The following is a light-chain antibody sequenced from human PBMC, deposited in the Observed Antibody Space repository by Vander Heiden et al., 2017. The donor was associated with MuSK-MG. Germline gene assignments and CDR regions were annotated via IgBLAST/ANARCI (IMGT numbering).Light chain of an antibody. Sequence: DIQMTQSPSTLSASVGDRVTITCRASQSISNWLAWYQQKPGKAPKLLIYDVSTLESGVPSRFSGSGSGTEFTLTISSRQPDDFATYYCQHYNSDSGTFGKGTKVEIK. CDR1: QSISNW. J-gene: IGKJ1*01. CDR3: QHYNSDSGT. V-gene: IGKV1-5*01. CDR2: DVS.